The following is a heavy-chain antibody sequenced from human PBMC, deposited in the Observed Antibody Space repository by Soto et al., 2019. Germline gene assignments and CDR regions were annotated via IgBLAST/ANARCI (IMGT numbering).Heavy chain of an antibody. CDR2: INAGNGST. V-gene: IGHV1-3*01. CDR3: ATPIVAFY. Sequence: GXSVKGSCKAAGYSLTSYAIHWVRQAPGQRLEWMGWINAGNGSTKYSQKFQGRVIITRDTSAGTAYMELRSLRSEDTAVYYCATPIVAFYWGQGTLVTVSS. D-gene: IGHD5-12*01. CDR1: GYSLTSYA. J-gene: IGHJ4*02.